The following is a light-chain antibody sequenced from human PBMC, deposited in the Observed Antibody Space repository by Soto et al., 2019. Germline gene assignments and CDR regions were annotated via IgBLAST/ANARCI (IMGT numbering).Light chain of an antibody. Sequence: QSVLTQPPSVSGAPGQRVTISCTGSSSNIGAGYDVHWYQHLPGTAPKLLIYDNGNRPSGVPDRFAGAKSGTSASLAITGLQGEDEAEYYCQSYDTGLSAYVFGTGTKVTV. CDR3: QSYDTGLSAYV. V-gene: IGLV1-40*01. CDR2: DNG. CDR1: SSNIGAGYD. J-gene: IGLJ1*01.